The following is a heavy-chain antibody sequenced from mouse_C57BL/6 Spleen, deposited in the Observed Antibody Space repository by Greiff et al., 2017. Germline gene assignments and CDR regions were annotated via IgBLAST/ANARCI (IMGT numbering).Heavy chain of an antibody. CDR3: ARADYGSMGYYFDY. J-gene: IGHJ2*01. D-gene: IGHD1-1*01. CDR2: IYPGSGST. V-gene: IGHV1-55*01. CDR1: GYTFTSYW. Sequence: QVQLQQPGAELVKPGASVKMSCKASGYTFTSYWITWVKQRPGQGLEWIGDIYPGSGSTNYNEKFKSKATLTVDTSSSTAYMQLSSLTSEDSAVYYCARADYGSMGYYFDYWGQGTTLTVSS.